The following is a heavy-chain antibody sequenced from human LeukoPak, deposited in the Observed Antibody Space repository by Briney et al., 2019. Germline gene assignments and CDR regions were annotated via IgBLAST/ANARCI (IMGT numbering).Heavy chain of an antibody. CDR1: GFTFSSYA. J-gene: IGHJ5*02. CDR2: ISYDGSNK. CDR3: ARSNIVVVVAATHNWFDP. V-gene: IGHV3-30*04. D-gene: IGHD2-15*01. Sequence: GGSLRLSCAASGFTFSSYAMHWVRQAPGKGLEWVAVISYDGSNKYYADSVKGRFTISRDNSKNTLYLQMNSLRAEDTAVYYCARSNIVVVVAATHNWFDPWGQGTLVTVSP.